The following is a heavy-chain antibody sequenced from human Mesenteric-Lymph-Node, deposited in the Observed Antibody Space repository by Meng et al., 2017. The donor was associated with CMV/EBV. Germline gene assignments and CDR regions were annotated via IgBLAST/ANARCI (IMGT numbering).Heavy chain of an antibody. CDR3: APWTYSSSWYP. CDR2: IYYSGST. Sequence: SETLSLTCTVSGGSIGSSSYYWGWIRQPPGKGLEWIGSIYYSGSTYYNPSLKSRVTISVDTSKNQFSLKLSSVTAADTAVYYCAPWTYSSSWYPWGQGTLVTVSS. D-gene: IGHD6-13*01. J-gene: IGHJ5*02. CDR1: GGSIGSSSYY. V-gene: IGHV4-39*07.